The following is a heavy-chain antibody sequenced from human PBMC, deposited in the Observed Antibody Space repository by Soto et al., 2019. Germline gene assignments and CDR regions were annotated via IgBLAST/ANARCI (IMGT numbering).Heavy chain of an antibody. CDR2: ISYDGSNK. CDR3: ARDDPSRVTKKGAFEY. J-gene: IGHJ4*02. CDR1: GFTFSSYA. Sequence: GGSLRLSCAASGFTFSSYAMHWVRQAPGKGLEWVAVISYDGSNKYYADSVKGRFTISRDNSKNTLYLQMNSLRAEDTAVYYCARDDPSRVTKKGAFEYWGQGTLVTVSS. D-gene: IGHD4-17*01. V-gene: IGHV3-30-3*01.